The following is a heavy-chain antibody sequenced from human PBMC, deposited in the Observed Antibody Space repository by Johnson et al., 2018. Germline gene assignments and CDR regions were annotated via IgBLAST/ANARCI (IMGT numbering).Heavy chain of an antibody. V-gene: IGHV3-33*01. D-gene: IGHD6-19*01. CDR1: GFTFSSYG. Sequence: QVQLVQSGGGVVQPGRSLRLSCAASGFTFSSYGMHWVRQAPGKGLEWVAVIWYDGSNKYYADSVKGRFTISRDNSKNTLYLQMNSLRAEDTAVYYCARDTYISGWYHAFDIWGQGTMVTVSS. CDR2: IWYDGSNK. J-gene: IGHJ3*02. CDR3: ARDTYISGWYHAFDI.